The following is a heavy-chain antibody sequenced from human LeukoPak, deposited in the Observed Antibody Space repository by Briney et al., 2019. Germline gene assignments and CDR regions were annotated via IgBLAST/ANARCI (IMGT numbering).Heavy chain of an antibody. V-gene: IGHV4-34*01. Sequence: SETLSLTCAVYGGSFSGYYWSWIRQPSGKGLEWIGEINHSGSTNYNPSLKSRVTISVDTSKNQFSLKLSSVTAADTAVYYCARVRIAARALDYWGQGTLVTVSS. D-gene: IGHD6-6*01. J-gene: IGHJ4*02. CDR3: ARVRIAARALDY. CDR1: GGSFSGYY. CDR2: INHSGST.